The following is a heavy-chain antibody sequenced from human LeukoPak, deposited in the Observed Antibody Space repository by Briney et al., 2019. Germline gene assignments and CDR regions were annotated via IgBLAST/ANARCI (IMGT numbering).Heavy chain of an antibody. CDR1: GGSISSCY. CDR3: ASSGSYHTSPNLDY. D-gene: IGHD1-26*01. CDR2: IYYSGST. Sequence: SETLSLTCTVSGGSISSCYWNWIRQPPGKGLEWIGYIYYSGSTNYNPSLKSRVSISLDTSKNQFSLKLSSVTVADTAMYYCASSGSYHTSPNLDYWGQGTLVTVSS. J-gene: IGHJ4*02. V-gene: IGHV4-59*01.